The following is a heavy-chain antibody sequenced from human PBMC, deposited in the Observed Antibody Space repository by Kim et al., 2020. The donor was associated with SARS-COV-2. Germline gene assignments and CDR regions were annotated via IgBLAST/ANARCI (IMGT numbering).Heavy chain of an antibody. J-gene: IGHJ4*02. CDR1: GGTFSSYA. CDR2: IIPIFGTA. Sequence: SVKVSCKASGGTFSSYAISWVRQAPGQGLEWMGGIIPIFGTANYAQKFQGRVTITADESTSTAYMELSSLRSEDTAVYYCARDREPHYYGSGSSDYWGQGTLVTVSS. D-gene: IGHD3-10*01. V-gene: IGHV1-69*13. CDR3: ARDREPHYYGSGSSDY.